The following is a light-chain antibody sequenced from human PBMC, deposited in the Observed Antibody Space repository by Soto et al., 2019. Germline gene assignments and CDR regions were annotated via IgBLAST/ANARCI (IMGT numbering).Light chain of an antibody. Sequence: EILITQSPATLSVSPGERATLSCRASQSVSSNLAWYQQKPGQAPSILIYGASTRDTGTPARFSGSGSGTDFTLTISSLQSEDFAVYFCQQYNNWPQTFGQGTKVDI. CDR1: QSVSSN. CDR3: QQYNNWPQT. CDR2: GAS. V-gene: IGKV3-15*01. J-gene: IGKJ1*01.